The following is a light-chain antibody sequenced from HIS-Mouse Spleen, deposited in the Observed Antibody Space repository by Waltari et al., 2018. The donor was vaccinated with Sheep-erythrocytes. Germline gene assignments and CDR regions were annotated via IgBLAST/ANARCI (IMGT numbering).Light chain of an antibody. J-gene: IGLJ3*02. CDR2: EGS. CDR3: CSYAGSSTPWV. CDR1: CSHVRSYNL. V-gene: IGLV2-23*01. Sequence: QSALTQPASVSGFPGQSITISCTGTCSHVRSYNLVSWYQQHPGKAPKLMIYEGSKRPSGVSNRFSGSKSGNTASLTISGLQAEDEADYYCCSYAGSSTPWVFGGGTKLTVL.